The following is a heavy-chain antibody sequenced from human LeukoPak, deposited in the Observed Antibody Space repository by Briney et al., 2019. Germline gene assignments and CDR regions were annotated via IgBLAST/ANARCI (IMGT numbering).Heavy chain of an antibody. J-gene: IGHJ4*02. CDR3: ARVQGGGYRTADY. Sequence: GGSLRLSCAASGFTFSTYDMNWVRQAPGKGLEWISYISSSGITIFYADSVKGRFTTSRDNAKNSLYLQMNSLRAEDTAVYYCARVQGGGYRTADYWGQGALVTVSS. V-gene: IGHV3-48*03. CDR2: ISSSGITI. CDR1: GFTFSTYD. D-gene: IGHD6-19*01.